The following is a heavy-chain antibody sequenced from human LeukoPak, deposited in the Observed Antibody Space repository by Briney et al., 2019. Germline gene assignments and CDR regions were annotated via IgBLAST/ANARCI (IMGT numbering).Heavy chain of an antibody. D-gene: IGHD1-26*01. CDR3: AREWERAFDI. J-gene: IGHJ3*02. CDR1: GFTFGDYA. V-gene: IGHV3-9*01. CDR2: INWNSDSI. Sequence: PGRSLRLSCAASGFTFGDYAMYWVRQAPGKGLEWVSGINWNSDSIGYADSVKGRFTISRDNAKNSLYLQMNSLRAEDTAVYYCAREWERAFDIWGQGTMVTVSS.